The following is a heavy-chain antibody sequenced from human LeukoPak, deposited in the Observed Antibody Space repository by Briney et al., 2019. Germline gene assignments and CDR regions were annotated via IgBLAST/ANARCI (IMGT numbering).Heavy chain of an antibody. CDR2: INHSGST. V-gene: IGHV4-34*01. Sequence: SETLSLTCAVYGGSFSGYYWSWIRQPPGKGLEWIGEINHSGSTNYNPSLKSRVTISIDTSKNQFSLKLSSVTAADTAVYYCARGNRPYYYDSSGYYFDYWGRGTLVTVSS. D-gene: IGHD3-22*01. CDR1: GGSFSGYY. J-gene: IGHJ4*02. CDR3: ARGNRPYYYDSSGYYFDY.